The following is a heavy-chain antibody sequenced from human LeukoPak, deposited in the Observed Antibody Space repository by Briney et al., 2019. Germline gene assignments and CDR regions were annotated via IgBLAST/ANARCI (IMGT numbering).Heavy chain of an antibody. D-gene: IGHD2-21*02. CDR1: GFTFDDYA. CDR2: ISGDGGST. V-gene: IGHV3-43*02. J-gene: IGHJ4*02. CDR3: AKGIFNLAYCGGDCYSGFDY. Sequence: GGSLRLSCAASGFTFDDYAMHWVRQAPGKGLEWVSLISGDGGSTYYADSVKGRFTISRDNSKNSLYLQMNSLRTEDTALYYCAKGIFNLAYCGGDCYSGFDYWGQGTLVTVSS.